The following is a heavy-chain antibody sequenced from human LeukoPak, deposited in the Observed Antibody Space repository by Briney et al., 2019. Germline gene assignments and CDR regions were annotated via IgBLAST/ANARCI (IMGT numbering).Heavy chain of an antibody. D-gene: IGHD5-18*01. CDR2: INHSGST. J-gene: IGHJ4*02. CDR3: ARHADTALVNRHFDY. CDR1: GGSFSGYY. V-gene: IGHV4-34*01. Sequence: SETLSLTCAVYGGSFSGYYWSWIRQPPGKGLEWIGEINHSGSTNYNPSLKSRVTISVDTSKNQFSLKLNSVTAADTAVYYCARHADTALVNRHFDYWGQGTLVTVSS.